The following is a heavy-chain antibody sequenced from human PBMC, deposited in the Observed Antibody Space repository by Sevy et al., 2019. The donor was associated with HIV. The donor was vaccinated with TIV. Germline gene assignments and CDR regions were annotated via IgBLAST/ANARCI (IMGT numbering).Heavy chain of an antibody. D-gene: IGHD6-19*01. V-gene: IGHV3-33*01. CDR2: IWYDGSNK. CDR3: ARQGAIAVAGYGIDV. CDR1: GFTFSSYG. J-gene: IGHJ6*02. Sequence: GGSLRLSCAASGFTFSSYGMHWVRQAPGKGLEWVAVIWYDGSNKYYADSVKGRFTISRDNSKNTLYLQMNSLRAEDTAVYYCARQGAIAVAGYGIDVWGQGTTVTVSS.